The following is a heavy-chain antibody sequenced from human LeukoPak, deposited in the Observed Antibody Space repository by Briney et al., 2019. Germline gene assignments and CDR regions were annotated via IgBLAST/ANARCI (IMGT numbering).Heavy chain of an antibody. V-gene: IGHV3-23*01. D-gene: IGHD6-13*01. CDR3: AKLGVGADEDAFDI. J-gene: IGHJ4*02. CDR2: ISGGSGSRT. Sequence: GGSLRLSCAASGFTFSSHAMSWVRQAPGKGLEWVSSISGGSGSRTFYADSVKGRFTISRDNSKNMVYLQVNSLRVEDTAAYHCAKLGVGADEDAFDIWGQGTLVTVSS. CDR1: GFTFSSHA.